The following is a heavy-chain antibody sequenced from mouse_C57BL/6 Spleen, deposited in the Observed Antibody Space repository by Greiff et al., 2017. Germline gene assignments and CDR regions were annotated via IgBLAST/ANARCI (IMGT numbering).Heavy chain of an antibody. CDR1: GYTFTDYN. V-gene: IGHV1-22*01. Sequence: EVQLQQSGPELVKPGASVKMSCKASGYTFTDYNMHWVKQSHGKSLEWIGYINPNNGGTSYNQKFKGKATLTVNKSSSTAYMELRSLTSEDSAVYYCARFGVVARGYWYFDVWGTGTTVTVSS. CDR2: INPNNGGT. J-gene: IGHJ1*03. CDR3: ARFGVVARGYWYFDV. D-gene: IGHD1-1*01.